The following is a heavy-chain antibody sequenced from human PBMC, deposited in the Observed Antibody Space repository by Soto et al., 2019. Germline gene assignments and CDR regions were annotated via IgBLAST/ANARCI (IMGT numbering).Heavy chain of an antibody. CDR2: INHSGST. V-gene: IGHV4-34*01. CDR1: GGSFSGYY. Sequence: QVQLQQWGAGLLKPSETLSLTCAVYGGSFSGYYWSWIRQPPGKGLEWIGEINHSGSTNYNPSLRSRVTISVDTSKNQFSLKLSSVTAAATAVYYCASPSLWTAHWYFDLWGRGTLFTVSS. CDR3: ASPSLWTAHWYFDL. D-gene: IGHD1-1*01. J-gene: IGHJ2*01.